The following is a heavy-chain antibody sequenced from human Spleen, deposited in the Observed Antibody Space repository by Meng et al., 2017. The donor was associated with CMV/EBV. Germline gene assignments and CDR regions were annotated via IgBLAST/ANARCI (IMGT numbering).Heavy chain of an antibody. CDR2: ISYDGSNK. Sequence: GAGLLKPSESLSLPCAVYGGSLSGYYWSWIRQPPGKGLEWVAVISYDGSNKYYADSVKGRFTISRDNSKNTLYLQMNSLRAEGTAVYYCAREVDDPLYWYFDLWGRGTLVTVSS. CDR3: AREVDDPLYWYFDL. J-gene: IGHJ2*01. V-gene: IGHV3-30*05. CDR1: GGSLSGYY. D-gene: IGHD5/OR15-5a*01.